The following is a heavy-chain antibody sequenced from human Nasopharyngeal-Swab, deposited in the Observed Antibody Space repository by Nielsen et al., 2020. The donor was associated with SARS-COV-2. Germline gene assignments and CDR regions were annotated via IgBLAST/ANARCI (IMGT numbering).Heavy chain of an antibody. V-gene: IGHV1-69*13. J-gene: IGHJ6*02. Sequence: SAKVSCKASGGTFSSYAINRLGQAPGQALEWMGGIITIYGTANYEPKFQGRVTITSDESTSTAYMELSRLRSEDTAVYYCARGLREYSRSSDVSGYYYGMDVWGQGTTVTVSS. CDR2: IITIYGTA. D-gene: IGHD6-6*01. CDR3: ARGLREYSRSSDVSGYYYGMDV. CDR1: GGTFSSYA.